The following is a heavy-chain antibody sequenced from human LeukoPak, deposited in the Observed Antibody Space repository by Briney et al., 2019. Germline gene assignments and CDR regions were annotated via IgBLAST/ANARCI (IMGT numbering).Heavy chain of an antibody. V-gene: IGHV3-23*01. CDR2: ISTGGSTT. CDR3: AKVYSSGWSDY. CDR1: EFAFSTYT. D-gene: IGHD6-19*01. J-gene: IGHJ4*02. Sequence: GGSLRLSCAASEFAFSTYTMNWVRQAPGKGLEWVSYISTGGSTTYYADSVKGRFTISRDNSKNTLYLQMNSLRAEDTAVYYCAKVYSSGWSDYWGQGTLVTVSS.